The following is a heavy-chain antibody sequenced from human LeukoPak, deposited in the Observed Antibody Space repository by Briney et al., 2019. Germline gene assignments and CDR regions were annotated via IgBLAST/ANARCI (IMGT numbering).Heavy chain of an antibody. D-gene: IGHD5-24*01. CDR1: GFIFSDYY. CDR2: ISSSGGTI. CDR3: ARELRSLQLDY. V-gene: IGHV3-11*01. Sequence: PGGSLILTCTVSGFIFSDYYMIWIRQAPGKGLEWVSYISSSGGTIYQADSVKGRFTVSRDNAKTSLYLQMNSLRVEDTAIYYCARELRSLQLDYWGQG. J-gene: IGHJ4*02.